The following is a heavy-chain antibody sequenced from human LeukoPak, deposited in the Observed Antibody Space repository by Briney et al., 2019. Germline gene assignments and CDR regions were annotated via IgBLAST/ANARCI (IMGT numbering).Heavy chain of an antibody. D-gene: IGHD6-19*01. CDR3: ARPPSSSGWSAFDY. J-gene: IGHJ4*02. CDR1: GFTFSSYG. V-gene: IGHV3-30*02. CDR2: IRYDGSNK. Sequence: GGSLRLSCAASGFTFSSYGMHWVRQAPGKGLEWVAFIRYDGSNKYYADSVKGRFTISRDNSKNTLYLQMNGLRAEDTAVYYCARPPSSSGWSAFDYWGQGTLVTVSS.